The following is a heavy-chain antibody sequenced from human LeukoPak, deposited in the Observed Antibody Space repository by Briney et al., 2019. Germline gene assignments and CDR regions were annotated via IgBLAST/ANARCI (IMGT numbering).Heavy chain of an antibody. CDR1: GYTFTSYG. J-gene: IGHJ4*02. D-gene: IGHD2-21*02. CDR3: ARDGDRDGDMDY. V-gene: IGHV1-2*02. Sequence: ASVKVSCKASGYTFTSYGISWVRQAPGQGLEWMGWINPNSGGTNYAQKFQGRVTMTRDTSISTAYMELSRLRSDDTAVYYCARDGDRDGDMDYWGQGTLVTVSS. CDR2: INPNSGGT.